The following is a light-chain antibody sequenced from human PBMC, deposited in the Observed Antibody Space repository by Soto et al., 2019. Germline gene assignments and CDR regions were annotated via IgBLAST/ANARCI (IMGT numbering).Light chain of an antibody. J-gene: IGLJ2*01. Sequence: QSALTQPRSVSGSPGQSVTISCTGTNSDIGGYNYVSWFQHHPGKAPKLMIYGVSNRPSGVSNRFSGSKSGNTASLTISGLQAEDEAAYYCSSYTTISTHVLFGGGTKLTVL. CDR1: NSDIGGYNY. CDR3: SSYTTISTHVL. V-gene: IGLV2-14*01. CDR2: GVS.